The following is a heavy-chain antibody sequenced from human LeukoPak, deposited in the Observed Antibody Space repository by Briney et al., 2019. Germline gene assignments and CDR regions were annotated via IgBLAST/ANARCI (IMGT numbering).Heavy chain of an antibody. CDR3: ARAPYDYGENYYFDY. Sequence: PSETLSLTCTVSGGSISSGDYYWSWIRQPPGKGLEWIGYIYYSGSTYYNPSLKSRVTISVDTSKNQFSLKLSSVTAADTAVSYCARAPYDYGENYYFDYWGQGTLVTVSS. CDR1: GGSISSGDYY. V-gene: IGHV4-30-4*01. J-gene: IGHJ4*02. D-gene: IGHD4-17*01. CDR2: IYYSGST.